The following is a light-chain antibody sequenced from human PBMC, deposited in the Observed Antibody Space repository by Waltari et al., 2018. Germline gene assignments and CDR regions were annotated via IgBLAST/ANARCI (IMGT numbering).Light chain of an antibody. CDR3: QQYNNGPPGT. Sequence: EPVMTQSPATLSVSPGERATLSCRASQTVSSNLAWYQQKPGQAPRLLIEGASATATGLPARFSGSGSGTPFTLTLSRLQSEEFAVYDCQQYNNGPPGTFGQGTKVEIK. J-gene: IGKJ1*01. CDR2: GAS. V-gene: IGKV3-15*01. CDR1: QTVSSN.